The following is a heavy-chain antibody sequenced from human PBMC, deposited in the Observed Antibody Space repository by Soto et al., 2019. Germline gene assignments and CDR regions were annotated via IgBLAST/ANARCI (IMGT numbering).Heavy chain of an antibody. CDR3: ARDAEYSSSSKGSWFDP. CDR2: IIPIFGTA. CDR1: GGTFSSYA. D-gene: IGHD6-6*01. Sequence: VASVKVSCKASGGTFSSYAISWVRQAPGQGLEWMGGIIPIFGTANYAQKFQGRVTITADESTSTAYMELSSLRSEDTAVYYCARDAEYSSSSKGSWFDPWGQGTLVTVSS. V-gene: IGHV1-69*13. J-gene: IGHJ5*02.